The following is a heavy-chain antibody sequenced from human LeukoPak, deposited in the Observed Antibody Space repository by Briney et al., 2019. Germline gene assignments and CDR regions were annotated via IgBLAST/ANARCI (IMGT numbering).Heavy chain of an antibody. V-gene: IGHV3-43*02. D-gene: IGHD4-11*01. J-gene: IGHJ6*03. CDR1: GFSFSGYA. CDR3: AKDGSTRYYYYYMDV. Sequence: GGSLRLSCAASGFSFSGYAMSWVRQAPGKGLEWVSGISGDGGSTYYADSVKGRFTISRDNSKNSLYLQMNSLRTEDTALYYCAKDGSTRYYYYYMDVWGKGTTVTVSS. CDR2: ISGDGGST.